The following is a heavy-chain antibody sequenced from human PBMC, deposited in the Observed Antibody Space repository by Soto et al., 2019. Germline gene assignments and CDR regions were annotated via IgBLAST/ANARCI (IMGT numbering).Heavy chain of an antibody. D-gene: IGHD4-4*01. CDR1: GYTFTSYA. Sequence: ASVKVSCKASGYTFTSYAMHWVRQAPGQRLEWMGWINAGNGNTKYSQKFQGRVTITRDTSASTAYMELSSLRSEDTAVYYCASTSRPRTDYANSNYVGVWAFDIWGQGTMVTVSS. J-gene: IGHJ3*02. CDR2: INAGNGNT. CDR3: ASTSRPRTDYANSNYVGVWAFDI. V-gene: IGHV1-3*01.